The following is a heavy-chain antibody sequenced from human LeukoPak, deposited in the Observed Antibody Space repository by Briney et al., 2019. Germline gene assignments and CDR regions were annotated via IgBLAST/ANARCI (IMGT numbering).Heavy chain of an antibody. D-gene: IGHD3-10*01. CDR2: INEDGNTT. CDR1: GFSFSRYW. CDR3: ARGVPPCFDP. J-gene: IGHJ5*02. Sequence: GGSLRLSCAASGFSFSRYWMHWVRHSPGKGLVWVSRINEDGNTTTYADSVKGRFTISRDNAKNTLHLQMNSLRAEDTAVYYCARGVPPCFDPWGQGTLVTVSS. V-gene: IGHV3-74*03.